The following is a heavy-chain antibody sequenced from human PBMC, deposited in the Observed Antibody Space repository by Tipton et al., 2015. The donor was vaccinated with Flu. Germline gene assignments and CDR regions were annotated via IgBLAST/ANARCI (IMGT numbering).Heavy chain of an antibody. D-gene: IGHD5-24*01. CDR1: GYSISSGYY. V-gene: IGHV4-38-2*01. Sequence: LRLSCAVSGYSISSGYYWGWIRQPPGKGLEWIGSIYHSGSTYYNPSLKSRVTISVDTSKNQFSLKLSSVTAADTAVYYCARSSRDFDYWGQGTLVTASS. J-gene: IGHJ4*02. CDR3: ARSSRDFDY. CDR2: IYHSGST.